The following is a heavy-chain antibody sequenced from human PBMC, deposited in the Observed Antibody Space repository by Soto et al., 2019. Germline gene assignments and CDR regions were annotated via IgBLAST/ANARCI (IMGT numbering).Heavy chain of an antibody. CDR1: GYTFSSYF. CDR3: ARDLPPVDY. V-gene: IGHV1-18*01. J-gene: IGHJ4*02. CDR2: ISAYNGNT. Sequence: QVQLVQSGAEVKKPGASVKVSCKASGYTFSSYFISWVRQAPGQGLEWMGWISAYNGNTNYAQNLQGRVTMTTDTSTSPADRELRSLRSDDTAVYYCARDLPPVDYWGQGTLVTVSS.